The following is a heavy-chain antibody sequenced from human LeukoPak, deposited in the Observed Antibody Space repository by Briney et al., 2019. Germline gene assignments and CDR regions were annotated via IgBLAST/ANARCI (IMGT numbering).Heavy chain of an antibody. V-gene: IGHV3-23*01. CDR2: ISGSGGST. CDR3: AKANVVAAMADWFDP. Sequence: GGSLRLSCAASGFTFSSYAMSWVRQAPGKGLEWVSAISGSGGSTYYADSVKGRFTISSDNSKNTLYLQMNSLRAEDTAVYYCAKANVVAAMADWFDPWGQGTLVTVSS. J-gene: IGHJ5*02. D-gene: IGHD2-15*01. CDR1: GFTFSSYA.